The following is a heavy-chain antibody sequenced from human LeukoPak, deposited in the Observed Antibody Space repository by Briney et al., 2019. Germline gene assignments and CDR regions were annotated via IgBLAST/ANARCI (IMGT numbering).Heavy chain of an antibody. V-gene: IGHV1-69*05. D-gene: IGHD5-12*01. J-gene: IGHJ4*02. CDR1: GGTFSSYA. Sequence: SVKVSCKASGGTFSSYAISWVRQAPGQGLEWMGGIIPIFGTANYAQKFQGRVTITTDESTSTAYMELSSLRSEDTAVYYCATGSGGGYVYFDYWGQGTLVTVSS. CDR3: ATGSGGGYVYFDY. CDR2: IIPIFGTA.